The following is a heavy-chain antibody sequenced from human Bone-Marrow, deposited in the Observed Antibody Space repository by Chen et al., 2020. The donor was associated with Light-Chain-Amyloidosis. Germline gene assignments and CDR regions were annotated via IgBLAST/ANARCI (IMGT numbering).Heavy chain of an antibody. CDR3: ARDPPYCSGGSCEAWFFDL. D-gene: IGHD2-15*01. V-gene: IGHV3-23*01. CDR1: IFSFSSYA. J-gene: IGHJ2*01. CDR2: ISGRGSST. Sequence: EVQLLESGGGLIQPGGSLRLSCAASIFSFSSYAMSWVRQAPGKGLEWVSHISGRGSSTYYADSVKGRFTISRDNSENTLYLRMNSLRVEDTAVYYCARDPPYCSGGSCEAWFFDLWGRGTLVTVSS.